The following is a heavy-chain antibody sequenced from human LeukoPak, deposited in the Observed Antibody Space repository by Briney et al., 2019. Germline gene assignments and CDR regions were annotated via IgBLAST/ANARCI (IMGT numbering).Heavy chain of an antibody. Sequence: GGSLRLSCAASGFTFSNYAMSWVRQAPGKGLEWVSSIYGSGGRTYYVDSVKGRFTISRDNSKNTLYLQMNSLRAEDTALFYCAKDTCISSRGAFDIWGQGTMVTVSS. CDR2: IYGSGGRT. CDR3: AKDTCISSRGAFDI. D-gene: IGHD6-13*01. CDR1: GFTFSNYA. V-gene: IGHV3-23*01. J-gene: IGHJ3*02.